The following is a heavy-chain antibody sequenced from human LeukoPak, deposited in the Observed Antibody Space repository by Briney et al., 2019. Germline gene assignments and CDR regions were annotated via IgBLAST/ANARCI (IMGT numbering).Heavy chain of an antibody. J-gene: IGHJ5*02. D-gene: IGHD6-13*01. V-gene: IGHV4-59*08. CDR3: VRHRGIAAAGANWFDP. CDR1: GFTFSSFA. CDR2: IYYSGST. Sequence: GSLRLSCAASGFTFSSFAMSWIRQPPGKGLEWIGYIYYSGSTNYNPSLKSRVTISVDTSKNQFSLKLSSVTAADTAVYYCVRHRGIAAAGANWFDPWGQGTLVTVSS.